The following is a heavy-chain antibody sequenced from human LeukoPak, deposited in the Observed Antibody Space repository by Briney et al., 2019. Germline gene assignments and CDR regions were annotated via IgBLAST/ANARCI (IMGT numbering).Heavy chain of an antibody. CDR1: GGSISSSSYY. CDR3: ASRGTVERATITGCFAP. Sequence: SEALSLTCTVSGGSISSSSYYWGWIRQPPGKGLEWIGSIYYSGSTYYNPSLKSRVTISVDTSKSQFSLKLSSVTAADTAEYFCASRGTVERATITGCFAPWGQGTLVTVSS. D-gene: IGHD5-24*01. J-gene: IGHJ5*02. CDR2: IYYSGST. V-gene: IGHV4-39*01.